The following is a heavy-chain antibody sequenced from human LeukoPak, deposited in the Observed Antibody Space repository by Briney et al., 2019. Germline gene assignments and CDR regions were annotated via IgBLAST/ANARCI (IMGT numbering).Heavy chain of an antibody. V-gene: IGHV3-49*03. CDR1: GFTFGDYY. D-gene: IGHD1-1*01. J-gene: IGHJ5*02. CDR2: IRGEIYGGTT. CDR3: TRDSHGNNWFDP. Sequence: PGGSLRLSCQGSGFTFGDYYIHWIRQAPGKGLEWVSFIRGEIYGGTTEYAASVKGRFTISRDNSKSIAFLQLDSLRTEDTAVYYCTRDSHGNNWFDPWGQGTLVTVSS.